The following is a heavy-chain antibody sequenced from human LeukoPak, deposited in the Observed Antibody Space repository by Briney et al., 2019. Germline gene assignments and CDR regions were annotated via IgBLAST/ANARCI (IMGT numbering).Heavy chain of an antibody. V-gene: IGHV5-51*01. D-gene: IGHD2-2*01. CDR2: IYPGDSDT. Sequence: GESLKISCKGSGYSFTSYWIGWVRQMPGKGLEWMGIIYPGDSDTRYSPSFQGQVTISADKSISTAYLQWSSLKASDTAMYYCARRLYCSSTSCYYFDYWGQGTLVTVSS. CDR3: ARRLYCSSTSCYYFDY. CDR1: GYSFTSYW. J-gene: IGHJ4*02.